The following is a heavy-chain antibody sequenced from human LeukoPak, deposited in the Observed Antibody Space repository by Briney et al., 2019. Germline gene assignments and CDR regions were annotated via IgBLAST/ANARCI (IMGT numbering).Heavy chain of an antibody. V-gene: IGHV3-21*01. CDR2: ISSSSSYI. CDR3: ARGGIAAAGTFDY. J-gene: IGHJ4*02. Sequence: GGSLRLSCAASGFTFSSYSMNWVRQAPGKGLEWVSSISSSSSYIYYADSVKGRFTISRDDAKNSLYLQMNSLRAEDTAVYYCARGGIAAAGTFDYWGQGTLVTVSS. CDR1: GFTFSSYS. D-gene: IGHD6-13*01.